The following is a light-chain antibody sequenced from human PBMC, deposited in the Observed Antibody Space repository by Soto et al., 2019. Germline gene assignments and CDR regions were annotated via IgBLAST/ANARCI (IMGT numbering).Light chain of an antibody. CDR2: EVS. Sequence: QSALTQPASVSGSPGQSITISCTGTSSDVGSYNLVSWYQQHPGKAPKLIIYEVSKRPSGVSNRFSGSKSGNTASLTISGLQAEDEADYYCCSYAGNRFYVIGNGTKVTV. CDR1: SSDVGSYNL. V-gene: IGLV2-23*02. J-gene: IGLJ1*01. CDR3: CSYAGNRFYV.